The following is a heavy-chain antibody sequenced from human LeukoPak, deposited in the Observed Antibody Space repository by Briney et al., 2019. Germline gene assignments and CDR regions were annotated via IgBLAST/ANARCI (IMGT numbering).Heavy chain of an antibody. CDR1: GFTFDDYA. V-gene: IGHV3-9*01. CDR2: ISWNSGSI. Sequence: QPGGSLRLSCAASGFTFDDYAMHWVRHAPGKGLEWVSGISWNSGSIGYADSVKGRFTISRDNAKNSLYLQMNSLRAEDTAVYYCARLGIIAAAGSNDYWGQGTLVTVSS. CDR3: ARLGIIAAAGSNDY. D-gene: IGHD6-13*01. J-gene: IGHJ4*02.